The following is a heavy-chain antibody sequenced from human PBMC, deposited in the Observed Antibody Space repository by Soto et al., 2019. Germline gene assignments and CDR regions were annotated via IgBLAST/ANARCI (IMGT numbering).Heavy chain of an antibody. CDR3: ARDRDSGYDFDY. CDR2: IWYDGSNK. J-gene: IGHJ4*02. CDR1: GFTFSSYG. Sequence: QVQLVESGGGVVQPGRSLRLSCAASGFTFSSYGMHWVRQAPGKGLEWVAVIWYDGSNKYYADSVKVRFTISRDNSKNTLYLQMNSLRAEDTAVYYCARDRDSGYDFDYWGQGTLVTVSS. V-gene: IGHV3-33*01. D-gene: IGHD5-12*01.